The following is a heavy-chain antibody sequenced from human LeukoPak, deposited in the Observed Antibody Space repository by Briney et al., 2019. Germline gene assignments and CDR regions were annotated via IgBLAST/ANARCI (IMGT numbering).Heavy chain of an antibody. J-gene: IGHJ4*02. D-gene: IGHD4-17*01. CDR2: IYHSGST. V-gene: IGHV4-4*02. CDR1: GGSISSSNW. CDR3: ARVPPPDYGDYFDY. Sequence: SETLSLTCAVSGGSISSSNWWSWVRQPPGKGLEWIGEIYHSGSTNYNPSLKSRVTISVDKSKNQFSLKLSSVTAADTAVYYCARVPPPDYGDYFDYWGQGTLVTVSS.